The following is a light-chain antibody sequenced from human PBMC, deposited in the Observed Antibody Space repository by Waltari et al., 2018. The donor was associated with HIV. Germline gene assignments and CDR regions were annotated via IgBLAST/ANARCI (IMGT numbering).Light chain of an antibody. CDR2: KAS. J-gene: IGKJ1*01. CDR1: QSISSW. CDR3: QQYNSYWT. Sequence: DIQMTQYPSTLSASVGDRVTITCRASQSISSWLAWYKQKPGKAPKLLIYKASSLESGVPSRFSGSGSGTEFTLTISSLQPDDFATYYCQQYNSYWTFGQGTKVEIK. V-gene: IGKV1-5*03.